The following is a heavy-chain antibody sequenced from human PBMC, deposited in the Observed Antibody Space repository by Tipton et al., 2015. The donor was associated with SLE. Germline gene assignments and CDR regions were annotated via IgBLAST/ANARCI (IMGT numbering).Heavy chain of an antibody. J-gene: IGHJ4*02. CDR2: IYYSGST. Sequence: TLPLTCTVSGGSISSYYWSWIRQPPGKGLEWIGYIYYSGSTNYNPSLKSRVTISVDTSKNQFSLKLSSVTAADTAVYYCARENRTAAGYYFDYWGQGTLVTVSS. D-gene: IGHD6-13*01. CDR3: ARENRTAAGYYFDY. CDR1: GGSISSYY. V-gene: IGHV4-59*01.